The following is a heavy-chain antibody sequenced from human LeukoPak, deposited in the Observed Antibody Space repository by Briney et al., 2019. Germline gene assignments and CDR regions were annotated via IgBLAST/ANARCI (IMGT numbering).Heavy chain of an antibody. Sequence: ASVKVSCKASGYTFTGYYMHWVRQAPGQGLEWMGWINPNSGDTNYAQKFQGRVTMTRDASISTAYMELSRLTSDDTAVFYCARGRLGSGSQYDAFDIWGQGTMVTVSS. CDR3: ARGRLGSGSQYDAFDI. CDR2: INPNSGDT. J-gene: IGHJ3*02. V-gene: IGHV1-2*02. CDR1: GYTFTGYY. D-gene: IGHD3-10*01.